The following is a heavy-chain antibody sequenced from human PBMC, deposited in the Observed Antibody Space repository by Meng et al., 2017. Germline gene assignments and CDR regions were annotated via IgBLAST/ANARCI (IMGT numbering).Heavy chain of an antibody. CDR2: INAGNANT. J-gene: IGHJ4*02. CDR3: AREPGSSGWNYFDS. D-gene: IGHD6-19*01. Sequence: QGVRFGVEVKKPGASGKVFCKASGYTFTSYSMHWVRQAPRQRLEWMGWINAGNANTKYSQKFQDRVTITMDTSASTAYMELSSLRSEDTAMYYCAREPGSSGWNYFDSWGQGTLVTVSS. V-gene: IGHV1-3*01. CDR1: GYTFTSYS.